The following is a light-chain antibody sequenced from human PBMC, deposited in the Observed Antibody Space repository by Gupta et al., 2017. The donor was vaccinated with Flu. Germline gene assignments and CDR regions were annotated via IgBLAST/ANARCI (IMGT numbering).Light chain of an antibody. Sequence: SYALRTPPSVSVSPGQPATSTCSVDTLPNQHAYWYQQKPGQAPLMVIFKCTERPSGIPERFSGSNSGTKVTVTISGVQAEDEADYFCHSSDSSSTYVFGGGTKVTVL. J-gene: IGLJ1*01. CDR3: HSSDSSSTYV. V-gene: IGLV3-25*01. CDR1: TLPNQH. CDR2: KCT.